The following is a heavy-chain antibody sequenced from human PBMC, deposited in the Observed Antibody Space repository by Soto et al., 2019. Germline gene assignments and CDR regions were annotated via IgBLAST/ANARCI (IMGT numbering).Heavy chain of an antibody. CDR2: ISNTISTI. V-gene: IGHV3-48*01. Sequence: PGGSLRLSCAASGFTFSSYSMNWVRQAPGKGLEWVSYISNTISTIYYADSVKGRLTISRDNAKNSLYLQMDSLRVEDAAVYYCARADSGYAHGYYYYGMDVWGQGTTVTVSS. D-gene: IGHD5-12*01. J-gene: IGHJ6*02. CDR3: ARADSGYAHGYYYYGMDV. CDR1: GFTFSSYS.